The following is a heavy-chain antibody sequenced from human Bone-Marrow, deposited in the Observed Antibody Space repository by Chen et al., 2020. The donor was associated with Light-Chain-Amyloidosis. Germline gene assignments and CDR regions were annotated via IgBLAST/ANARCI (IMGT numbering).Heavy chain of an antibody. CDR1: GGSISSSSHY. D-gene: IGHD3-3*01. Sequence: QLQLQESGPGLGEPSETLSLTCTVSGGSISSSSHYWGWIRQPPGKGPEWIGSIFYGDIRYYNPSLKRRVTISVDPSNNQISLSLTSVTAGDTAMYYCARGPSEVKCGVVISAFAFDIWGQGTMLTVSS. CDR2: IFYGDIR. CDR3: ARGPSEVKCGVVISAFAFDI. V-gene: IGHV4-39*07. J-gene: IGHJ3*02.